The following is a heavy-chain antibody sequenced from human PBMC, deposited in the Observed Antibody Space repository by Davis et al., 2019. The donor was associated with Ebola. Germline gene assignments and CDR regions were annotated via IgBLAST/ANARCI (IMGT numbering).Heavy chain of an antibody. V-gene: IGHV4-34*01. D-gene: IGHD5-18*01. CDR1: GGSFSGYY. CDR3: ARGRRYSYGPPRY. Sequence: SETLSPTCAVYGGSFSGYYWSWIRQPPGKGLEWIGEINHSGSTNYNPSLKSRVTISVDTSKNQFSLKLSSVTAADTAVHYCARGRRYSYGPPRYWGQGTLVTVSS. J-gene: IGHJ4*02. CDR2: INHSGST.